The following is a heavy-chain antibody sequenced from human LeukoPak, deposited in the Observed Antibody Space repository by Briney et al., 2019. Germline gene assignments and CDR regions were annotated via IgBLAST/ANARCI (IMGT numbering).Heavy chain of an antibody. Sequence: PGGSLSLSCAASGFTFSSYIMNWVPQAPGKALEGVSSVSSSTSYIYYADSVQGRFTISRDNAKNSLSLQMNSLRAEDTAVYYCARDWGYYYYYGMDVWGQGTTVTVSS. CDR2: VSSSTSYI. CDR1: GFTFSSYI. J-gene: IGHJ6*02. D-gene: IGHD3-16*01. CDR3: ARDWGYYYYYGMDV. V-gene: IGHV3-21*01.